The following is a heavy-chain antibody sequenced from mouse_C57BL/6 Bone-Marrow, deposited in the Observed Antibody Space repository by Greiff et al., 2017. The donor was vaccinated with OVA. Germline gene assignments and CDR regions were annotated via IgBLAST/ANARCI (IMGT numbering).Heavy chain of an antibody. CDR3: ARNYGSSPYYAMDY. D-gene: IGHD1-1*01. Sequence: EVKVVESGGDLVKPGGSLKLSCAASGFTFSSYGMSWVRQTPDKRLEWVATISSGGSYTYYPDSVKGRFTISRDNAKNTLYLQMSSLKSEDTAMYYGARNYGSSPYYAMDYWGQGTSVTVSS. CDR2: ISSGGSYT. CDR1: GFTFSSYG. V-gene: IGHV5-6*01. J-gene: IGHJ4*01.